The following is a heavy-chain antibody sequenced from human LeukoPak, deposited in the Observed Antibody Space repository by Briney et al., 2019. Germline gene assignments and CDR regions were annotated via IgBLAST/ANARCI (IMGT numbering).Heavy chain of an antibody. Sequence: ASVKVSCKASGYTFTSYYMHWVRQAPGQGLEWMGIINPSGGSTSYAQKFQGRVTMTGDTSTSTVYMELSSLRSEDTAVYYCARAFLEWLHWFDPWGQGTLVTVSS. CDR1: GYTFTSYY. CDR2: INPSGGST. J-gene: IGHJ5*02. CDR3: ARAFLEWLHWFDP. D-gene: IGHD3-3*01. V-gene: IGHV1-46*01.